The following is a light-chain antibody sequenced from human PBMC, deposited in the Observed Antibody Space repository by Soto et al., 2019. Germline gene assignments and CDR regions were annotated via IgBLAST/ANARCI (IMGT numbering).Light chain of an antibody. CDR1: QSFGSD. V-gene: IGKV3D-15*01. J-gene: IGKJ4*01. Sequence: EIVMTQSPATLSVSPGERPPLSYRASQSFGSDLACYQQKPGQPPRLVIYDIFTRATGVPTRISSSGSGTEFTLTISSLQSEDFAVYYCQQYKNWPHTVGGGTKVDIK. CDR2: DIF. CDR3: QQYKNWPHT.